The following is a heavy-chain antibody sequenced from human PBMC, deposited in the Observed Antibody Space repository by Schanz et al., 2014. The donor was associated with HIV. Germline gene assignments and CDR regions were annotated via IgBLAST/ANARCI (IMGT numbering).Heavy chain of an antibody. V-gene: IGHV3-30*18. CDR3: AKAGLFFGQLWLGFFDY. J-gene: IGHJ4*02. D-gene: IGHD5-18*01. CDR1: GFTFSTND. CDR2: ISHNGNND. Sequence: QVHLVESGGGVVQPGRSLRLSCAASGFTFSTNDMHWVRQVPGKGLEWVAVISHNGNNDYYAESVKGRVTISRDNSKNTLYLQMNNLKTEDTAVYYCAKAGLFFGQLWLGFFDYWGQGAQVTVFS.